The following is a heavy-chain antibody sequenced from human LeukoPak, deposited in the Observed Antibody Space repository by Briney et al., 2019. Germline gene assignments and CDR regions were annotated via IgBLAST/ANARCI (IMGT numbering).Heavy chain of an antibody. Sequence: PGGSLTLSCVVSGFTFGIYGMQWVRQAPGGGREWEGFIWYEGSNKIYATPVKAGFTISRDNPKTTVYLDMNRLRVEETAVDYCARDRGTTVTKPPKYGHFPDWGQGTLVTVSS. V-gene: IGHV3-33*01. J-gene: IGHJ1*01. CDR1: GFTFGIYG. D-gene: IGHD4-17*01. CDR3: ARDRGTTVTKPPKYGHFPD. CDR2: IWYEGSNK.